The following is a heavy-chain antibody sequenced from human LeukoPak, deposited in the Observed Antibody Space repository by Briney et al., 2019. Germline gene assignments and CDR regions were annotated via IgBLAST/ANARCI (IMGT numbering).Heavy chain of an antibody. CDR1: GFTFSNYW. CDR3: ARDLGYDTDAFDI. Sequence: GGSLRLSCAASGFTFSNYWMTWVRQAPGQGLEWVANIKQDGSEKYYVDSVKGRFTISRDNAKNSLYLQMNSLRAEDTAVYSCARDLGYDTDAFDIWGQGTMVTVSS. D-gene: IGHD3-22*01. J-gene: IGHJ3*02. CDR2: IKQDGSEK. V-gene: IGHV3-7*01.